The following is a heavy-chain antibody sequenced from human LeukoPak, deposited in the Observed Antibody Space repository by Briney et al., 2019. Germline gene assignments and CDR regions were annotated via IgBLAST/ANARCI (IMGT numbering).Heavy chain of an antibody. CDR3: ARELPREVTLDY. CDR2: IFTDASTT. D-gene: IGHD2-21*02. V-gene: IGHV3-74*01. J-gene: IGHJ4*01. CDR1: EFTFFSYG. Sequence: GGSLRLSCVASEFTFFSYGMQWVRQAPGKGLVWVSRIFTDASTTSYADSVKGRFTISRDNAKNTLYLQMNSLRAEDTAVYYCARELPREVTLDYWGQGTLVTVSP.